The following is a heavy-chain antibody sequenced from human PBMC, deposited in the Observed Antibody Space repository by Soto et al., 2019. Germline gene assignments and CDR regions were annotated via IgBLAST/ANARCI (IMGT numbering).Heavy chain of an antibody. V-gene: IGHV3-74*01. CDR3: AREVPTTGRYFQL. CDR2: IDRDGGST. D-gene: IGHD4-17*01. Sequence: PGGSLRLSCAASGFTFSSHRMHWVRQAPGKGLVWVSRIDRDGGSTDYVDSVKGRFTMSRDNAKDTVFLQLNSLTIEDTAVYYCAREVPTTGRYFQLWGQGTLVTVSS. CDR1: GFTFSSHR. J-gene: IGHJ1*01.